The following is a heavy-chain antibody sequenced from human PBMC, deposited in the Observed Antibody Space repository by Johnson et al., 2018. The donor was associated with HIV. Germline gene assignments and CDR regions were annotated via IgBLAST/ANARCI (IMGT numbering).Heavy chain of an antibody. CDR1: GFTFSSYW. CDR3: AREEARLRAFDI. CDR2: ISGSGGST. J-gene: IGHJ3*02. D-gene: IGHD1-26*01. V-gene: IGHV3-23*04. Sequence: VQLVESGGGLVKPGGSLRLSCAASGFTFSSYWMHWVRQVPGKGLEWVSAISGSGGSTYYADSVKGRFTISRDNSKNTLYLQMNGLRAEDTAVYYCAREEARLRAFDIWGQGTMVTVSS.